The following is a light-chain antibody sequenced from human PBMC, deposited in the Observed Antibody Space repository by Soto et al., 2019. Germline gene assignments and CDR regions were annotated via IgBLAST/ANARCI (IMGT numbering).Light chain of an antibody. V-gene: IGKV1-27*01. CDR1: QDIANF. Sequence: ILMTQSPSSLSAFVGDRVTITCRASQDIANFLAWYQQKPGKVPKLLIYAASTLQSGVPSRFSGSGSGTDFTLTISSLQPEDVATYYCQQTSSTPTFGGGTKVDIK. CDR2: AAS. CDR3: QQTSSTPT. J-gene: IGKJ4*01.